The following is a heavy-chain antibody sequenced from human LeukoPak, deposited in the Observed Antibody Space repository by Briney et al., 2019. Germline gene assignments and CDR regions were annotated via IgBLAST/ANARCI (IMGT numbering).Heavy chain of an antibody. Sequence: PGRSLRLSCAASGFTFSSYGMHWVRQAPGKGLEWVAVIWYDGSNKYYADSVKGRFTISRDNSKNTLYLQMNSLRAEDTAVYYCARSYSGSWNNWFDPWGQGTLVTVSS. CDR1: GFTFSSYG. CDR2: IWYDGSNK. CDR3: ARSYSGSWNNWFDP. V-gene: IGHV3-33*01. J-gene: IGHJ5*02. D-gene: IGHD1-26*01.